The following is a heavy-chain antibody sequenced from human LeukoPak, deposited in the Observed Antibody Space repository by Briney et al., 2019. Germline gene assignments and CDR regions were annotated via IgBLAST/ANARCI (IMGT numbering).Heavy chain of an antibody. CDR2: IYWNDDK. Sequence: SGPTLVNPTQTLTLTCTFSGFSLSTSGVGVGWIRQPPGKALEWLALIYWNDDKRYSPSLKSRLTITKDTSRNQEVLTMTNVDPLDTATYYCAHESVTTFGFDYWGQGTLVTVSS. CDR3: AHESVTTFGFDY. J-gene: IGHJ4*02. V-gene: IGHV2-5*01. D-gene: IGHD3-10*02. CDR1: GFSLSTSGVG.